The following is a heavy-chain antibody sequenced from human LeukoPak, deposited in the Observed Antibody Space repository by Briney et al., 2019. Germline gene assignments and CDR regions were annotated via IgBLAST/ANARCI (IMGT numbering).Heavy chain of an antibody. V-gene: IGHV4-59*01. CDR2: IYYSGST. D-gene: IGHD3-9*01. Sequence: PSETLSLTCTVSGGSISSYYWSWIRQPPGKGLEWIGYIYYSGSTNYNPSLKSRVTISVDTSKNQFSLKLSSVTAADTAVYYCARADVDILTAYYYMDVWGKGTTVTISS. CDR1: GGSISSYY. J-gene: IGHJ6*03. CDR3: ARADVDILTAYYYMDV.